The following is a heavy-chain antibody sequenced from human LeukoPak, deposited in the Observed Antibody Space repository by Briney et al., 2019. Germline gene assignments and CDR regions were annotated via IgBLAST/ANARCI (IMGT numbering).Heavy chain of an antibody. CDR3: ARGPKNSGYDWTTDY. Sequence: GASVKVSCKASGYTFTSYDINWVRQATGQGLEWMGWMNPNSGNTGYAQKFQGRVTMARNTSISTAYMELSSLRSEDTAVYYCARGPKNSGYDWTTDYWGQGTLVTVSS. J-gene: IGHJ4*02. CDR2: MNPNSGNT. D-gene: IGHD5-12*01. CDR1: GYTFTSYD. V-gene: IGHV1-8*01.